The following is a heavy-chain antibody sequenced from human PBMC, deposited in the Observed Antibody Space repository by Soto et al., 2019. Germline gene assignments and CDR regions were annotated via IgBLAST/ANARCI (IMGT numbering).Heavy chain of an antibody. V-gene: IGHV3-74*01. D-gene: IGHD6-13*01. CDR1: GFSFSSYW. J-gene: IGHJ5*02. CDR2: INSDGSRT. CDR3: ARVRVGSYNWFDL. Sequence: EVQLVKSGGGLVQPGGSLRLSCAVSGFSFSSYWMHWVRQAPGKGLEWVSRINSDGSRTYYADSVKGRFTISRDNAKNTLYLQMNSLRAEDTAVYYCARVRVGSYNWFDLWGQGTLVTVSS.